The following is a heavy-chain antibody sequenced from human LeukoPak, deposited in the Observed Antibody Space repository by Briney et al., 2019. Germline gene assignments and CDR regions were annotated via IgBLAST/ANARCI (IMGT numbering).Heavy chain of an antibody. Sequence: PGGSLRLSCAASGFTFDDYGMSWVRQAPGKGLEWVSGINWNGGSTGYADSVKGRFTISRDNAKNSLYLQMNSLRAEDTALYYCARDGYSSGWSGFDPWGQGTLVTVSS. V-gene: IGHV3-20*04. CDR2: INWNGGST. D-gene: IGHD6-19*01. CDR3: ARDGYSSGWSGFDP. J-gene: IGHJ5*02. CDR1: GFTFDDYG.